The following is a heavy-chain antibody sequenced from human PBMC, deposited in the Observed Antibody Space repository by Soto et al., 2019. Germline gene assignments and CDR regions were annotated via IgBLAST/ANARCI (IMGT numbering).Heavy chain of an antibody. CDR1: GFTFSNYR. D-gene: IGHD6-19*01. CDR2: ISRSGAGR. V-gene: IGHV3-48*02. J-gene: IGHJ4*02. CDR3: ARDLTASGWYYFDY. Sequence: EVKLVESGGGLVQPGGSLRLSCAASGFTFSNYRMKWVRQAPGKGLEWISYISRSGAGRYYADSVKGRFTISRDNAKNSMYLQMNSLRDEDTAVYYCARDLTASGWYYFDYWGQGTLVTVSS.